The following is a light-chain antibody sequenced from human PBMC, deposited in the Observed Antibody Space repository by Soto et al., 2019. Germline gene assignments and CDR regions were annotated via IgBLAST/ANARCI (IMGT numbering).Light chain of an antibody. CDR1: QSVSSSY. J-gene: IGKJ4*01. CDR2: DAS. V-gene: IGKV3D-20*02. Sequence: EIVLTQSPGTLSLSPGERATLSCRASQSVSSSYLSWYQQKPGQAPRLLIYDASNWATGIPARFSGSGSGTDFTLTISSLEPEDFAVYYCQQRSNWPLTFGGGTKVDIK. CDR3: QQRSNWPLT.